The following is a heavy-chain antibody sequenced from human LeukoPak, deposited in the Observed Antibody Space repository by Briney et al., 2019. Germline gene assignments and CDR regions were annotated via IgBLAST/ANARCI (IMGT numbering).Heavy chain of an antibody. V-gene: IGHV4-34*01. CDR1: GGSFSGYY. J-gene: IGHJ5*02. CDR3: ARDDDFWSGYSP. CDR2: INHSGST. D-gene: IGHD3-3*01. Sequence: SETLSLTCAVYGGSFSGYYWSWIRQPPGKGLEWIGEINHSGSTNYNPSLKSRVTISVDRSKNQFSLKLSSVTAADTAVYYCARDDDFWSGYSPWGQGTLVTVSS.